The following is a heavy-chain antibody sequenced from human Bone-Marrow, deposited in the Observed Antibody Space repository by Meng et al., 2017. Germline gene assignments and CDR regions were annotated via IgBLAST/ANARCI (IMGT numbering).Heavy chain of an antibody. Sequence: GESLKISCAASGFTFSSYWMHWVRQAPGKGLVWVSRINSDGSSTSYADSVKGRFTISRDNAKNTLYLQMNSLRAEDTAVYYCARLTKYDSKSGNWFDPWGQGTLVTVSS. CDR1: GFTFSSYW. CDR3: ARLTKYDSKSGNWFDP. J-gene: IGHJ5*02. CDR2: INSDGSST. V-gene: IGHV3-74*01. D-gene: IGHD3-22*01.